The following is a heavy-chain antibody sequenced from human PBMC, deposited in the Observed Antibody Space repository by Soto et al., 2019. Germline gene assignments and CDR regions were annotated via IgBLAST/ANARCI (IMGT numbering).Heavy chain of an antibody. CDR3: ARKGLPDY. Sequence: GSLRLSCAASGFNFNDYWMSWVRQAPGKGLEWLANIKPDGSTIYYVDSVKGRFTISRDNAKNSLYLQMNNLRAEDTALYYCARKGLPDYWGQGTLVTV. CDR1: GFNFNDYW. V-gene: IGHV3-7*03. CDR2: IKPDGSTI. J-gene: IGHJ4*02. D-gene: IGHD2-15*01.